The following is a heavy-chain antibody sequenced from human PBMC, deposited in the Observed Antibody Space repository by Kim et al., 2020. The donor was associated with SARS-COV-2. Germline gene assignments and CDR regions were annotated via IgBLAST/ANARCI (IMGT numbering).Heavy chain of an antibody. CDR1: GGSISSSSYY. J-gene: IGHJ6*02. CDR2: IYYSGST. Sequence: SETLSLTCTVSGGSISSSSYYWGWIRQPPGKGLEWIGSIYYSGSTYYNPSLKSRVTISVDTSKNQFSLKLSSVTAADTAVYYCASLPLISYYDYVWGRSKYYYYYYGMDVWGQGTTVTVSS. V-gene: IGHV4-39*01. CDR3: ASLPLISYYDYVWGRSKYYYYYYGMDV. D-gene: IGHD3-16*01.